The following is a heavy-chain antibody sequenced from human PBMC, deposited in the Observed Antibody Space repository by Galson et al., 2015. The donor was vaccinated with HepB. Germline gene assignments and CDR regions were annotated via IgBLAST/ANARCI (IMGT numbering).Heavy chain of an antibody. Sequence: CAISEDSVSGNSAAWNWIRQSPSRGLEWLGRTYCRSKWYNDYAVSVESRITINSDTSKNQFSLQLNSVTPEDTAVYYCARGDSGFDSWGQGTLVTVSS. J-gene: IGHJ4*02. CDR3: ARGDSGFDS. V-gene: IGHV6-1*01. CDR2: TYCRSKWYN. D-gene: IGHD1-26*01. CDR1: EDSVSGNSAA.